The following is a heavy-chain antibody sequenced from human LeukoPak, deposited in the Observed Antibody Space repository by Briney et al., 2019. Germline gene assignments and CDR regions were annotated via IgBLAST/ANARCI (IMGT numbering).Heavy chain of an antibody. V-gene: IGHV3-23*01. CDR1: GFTFSSYA. CDR2: ISGSGGST. CDR3: AKDGRARDAFDI. J-gene: IGHJ3*02. D-gene: IGHD5-12*01. Sequence: GGSLRLSCAASGFTFSSYAMSWVRQAPGKGLEWVSAISGSGGSTYYADSVKGRLTISRDNSKNTLYLQMNSLRAEDTAVYYCAKDGRARDAFDIWGQGTMVTVSS.